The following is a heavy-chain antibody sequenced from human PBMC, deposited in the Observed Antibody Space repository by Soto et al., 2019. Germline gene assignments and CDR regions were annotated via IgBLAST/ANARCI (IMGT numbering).Heavy chain of an antibody. CDR1: GGSISSPNFY. J-gene: IGHJ5*02. Sequence: PSETLSLTCTVSGGSISSPNFYWSWIRQHPGKGLEWIGHIYYNGTTYYNPTLKSRVSISVDTSKNQFSLKLSSVTAADTAVYYCARDASQAVTFDWLLYRHGKVGSWFDPWGQGTLVTVSS. V-gene: IGHV4-31*03. CDR3: ARDASQAVTFDWLLYRHGKVGSWFDP. CDR2: IYYNGTT. D-gene: IGHD3-9*01.